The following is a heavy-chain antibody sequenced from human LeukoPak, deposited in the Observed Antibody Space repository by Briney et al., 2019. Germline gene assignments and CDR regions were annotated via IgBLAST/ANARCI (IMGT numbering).Heavy chain of an antibody. Sequence: SVKVSCKASGATFSSYAISWVRQAPGQGLEWMGGIIPIFGTANYAQKFQGRVTITADKSTSTAYMELSSLRSEDTAVYYCARTCALSGGSCYSVYYYYGMDVWGKGTTVTVSS. J-gene: IGHJ6*04. CDR3: ARTCALSGGSCYSVYYYYGMDV. V-gene: IGHV1-69*06. CDR2: IIPIFGTA. CDR1: GATFSSYA. D-gene: IGHD2-15*01.